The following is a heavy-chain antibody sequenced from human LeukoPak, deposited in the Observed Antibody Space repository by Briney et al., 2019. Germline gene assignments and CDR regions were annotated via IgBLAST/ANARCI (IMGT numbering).Heavy chain of an antibody. CDR3: SRDGPGDY. D-gene: IGHD1-14*01. CDR2: ISISGGAK. J-gene: IGHJ4*02. V-gene: IGHV3-48*03. CDR1: GFTLSTYE. Sequence: GGSLRLSCAASGFTLSTYEMNWVRQAPGKGLEWVSYISISGGAKYYADSVEGRFTISRDNAKNSLYLQMSSLRVEDTAVYYCSRDGPGDYWGQGTLVTSSS.